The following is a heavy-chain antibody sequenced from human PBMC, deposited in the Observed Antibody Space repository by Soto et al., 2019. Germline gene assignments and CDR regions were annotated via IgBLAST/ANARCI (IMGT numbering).Heavy chain of an antibody. J-gene: IGHJ4*02. CDR3: ARVQGYPPGGDY. V-gene: IGHV1-18*01. Sequence: GASGKVSCKDSGYTFNTYGISWVRQAPGQGLEWMGWISGYNGNTNYAQKVQGRVTITTDTSTGTAYMELRSLRSDDTAVYYCARVQGYPPGGDYWGQGTLVTVSS. CDR2: ISGYNGNT. D-gene: IGHD2-2*01. CDR1: GYTFNTYG.